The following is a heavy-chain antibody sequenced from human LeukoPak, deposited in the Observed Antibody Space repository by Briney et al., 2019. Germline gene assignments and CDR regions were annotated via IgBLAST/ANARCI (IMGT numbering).Heavy chain of an antibody. CDR1: GGTFSSYA. CDR2: IIPIFGTA. D-gene: IGHD3-22*01. CDR3: ARQNYYDSSGYDRYPYYYYYMDV. Sequence: SVKVSCKASGGTFSSYAISWVRQAPGQGLKWMGGIIPIFGTANYAQKFQGRVTITTDESTSTAYMELSSLRSEDTAVYYCARQNYYDSSGYDRYPYYYYYMDVWGKGTTVTVSS. J-gene: IGHJ6*03. V-gene: IGHV1-69*05.